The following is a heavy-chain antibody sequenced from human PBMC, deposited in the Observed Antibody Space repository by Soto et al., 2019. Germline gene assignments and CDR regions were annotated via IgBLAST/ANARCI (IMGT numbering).Heavy chain of an antibody. V-gene: IGHV3-30*03. Sequence: GGSLRLSCTVSGFAFSNYGINWVRQAPAKGLEWVAFISNDGRVQYYADSVKGRFTISRDYSKNTVDLQMNSLRNEETAVYYCARDIWSGGYKWFDSWGPGTLVTVSS. CDR1: GFAFSNYG. D-gene: IGHD3-3*01. J-gene: IGHJ5*01. CDR2: ISNDGRVQ. CDR3: ARDIWSGGYKWFDS.